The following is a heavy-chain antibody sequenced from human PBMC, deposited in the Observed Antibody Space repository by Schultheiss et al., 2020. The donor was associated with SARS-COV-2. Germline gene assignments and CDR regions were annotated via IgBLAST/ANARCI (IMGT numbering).Heavy chain of an antibody. CDR3: ARDDYGMDV. CDR1: GGSISSYY. CDR2: IYYSGST. Sequence: SQTLSLTCTVSGGSISSYYWSWIRQPPGKGLEWIGYIYYSGSTNYNPSLKSRVTISVDTSKNQFSLKLSSVTAADTAVYYCARDDYGMDVWGQGTTVTVSS. J-gene: IGHJ6*02. V-gene: IGHV4-59*01.